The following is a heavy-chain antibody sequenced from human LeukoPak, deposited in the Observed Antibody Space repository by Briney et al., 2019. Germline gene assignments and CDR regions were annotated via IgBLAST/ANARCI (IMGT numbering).Heavy chain of an antibody. CDR1: GYSFSTYW. Sequence: GESLKISCKSSGYSFSTYWIGWVRQMPGKGLEWMGIIYPGDSDTRYSPSFQGQVTISADKSISTAYLQWSSLKASDTAMYYCARQVEWGNSDYWGQGTLVTVSS. J-gene: IGHJ4*02. CDR2: IYPGDSDT. V-gene: IGHV5-51*01. CDR3: ARQVEWGNSDY. D-gene: IGHD3-3*01.